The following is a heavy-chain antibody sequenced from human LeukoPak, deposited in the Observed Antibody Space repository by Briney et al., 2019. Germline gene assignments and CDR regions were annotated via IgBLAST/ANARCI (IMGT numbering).Heavy chain of an antibody. V-gene: IGHV4-59*01. J-gene: IGHJ4*02. CDR1: GGSISSYY. CDR3: ARGGGEPAYCGGDCYSADY. D-gene: IGHD2-21*02. Sequence: PSETLSLTCTVSGGSISSYYWSWIRQPPGKGLEWLGYIYYSGSTNYNPSLKSRVTISVDTSKNQFSLKLSSVTAADTAVYYCARGGGEPAYCGGDCYSADYWGQGTLVTVSS. CDR2: IYYSGST.